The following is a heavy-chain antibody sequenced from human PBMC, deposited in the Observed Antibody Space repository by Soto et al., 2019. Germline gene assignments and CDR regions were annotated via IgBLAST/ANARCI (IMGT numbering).Heavy chain of an antibody. CDR1: GGTFSSYA. V-gene: IGHV1-69*13. Sequence: ASVKVSCKASGGTFSSYAISWVRQAPGQGLEWMGGIIPIFGTANYAQKFQGRVTITADESTSTAYMELSSLRSEDTAVYYCARESIAVAGGADYFDYWGQGTLVTVSS. CDR3: ARESIAVAGGADYFDY. J-gene: IGHJ4*02. D-gene: IGHD6-19*01. CDR2: IIPIFGTA.